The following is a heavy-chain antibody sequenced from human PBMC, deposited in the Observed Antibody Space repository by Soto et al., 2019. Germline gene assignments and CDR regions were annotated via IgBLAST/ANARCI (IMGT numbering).Heavy chain of an antibody. V-gene: IGHV4-30-2*01. CDR1: SGSISSGAYS. J-gene: IGHJ6*02. CDR3: ARGGSRDQHSYYGLDV. D-gene: IGHD3-10*01. Sequence: QVQLQESGSGLVKPSQTLSLTCSVSSGSISSGAYSWTWIRQPPGKGLEWIGHIYASGVTYYNLALESRVTISSDKSRNQFSLRLTSVTAADTAVYYCARGGSRDQHSYYGLDVWGQGTTVTVSS. CDR2: IYASGVT.